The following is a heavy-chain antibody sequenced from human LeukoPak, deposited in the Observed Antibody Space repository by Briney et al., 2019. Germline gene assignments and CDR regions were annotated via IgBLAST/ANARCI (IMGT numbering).Heavy chain of an antibody. Sequence: ASVKVSCKASGYTFSTFAISWVRQAPGQGLEWMGQIIPYFGTSNYAQNFQGRVTLTADEATNTAYMELNRLRSDDTAVYYCTRDAGDYGGSGSYPDYWGQGTLVTVSS. CDR1: GYTFSTFA. J-gene: IGHJ4*02. D-gene: IGHD3-10*01. CDR2: IIPYFGTS. V-gene: IGHV1-69*13. CDR3: TRDAGDYGGSGSYPDY.